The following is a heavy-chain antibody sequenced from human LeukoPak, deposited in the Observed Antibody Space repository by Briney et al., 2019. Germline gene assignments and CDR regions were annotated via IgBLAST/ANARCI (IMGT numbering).Heavy chain of an antibody. D-gene: IGHD4-23*01. J-gene: IGHJ3*02. Sequence: AAVKVSCKASGYTFSKFGIAWLRQAPGQGLEWMGWISGNNDNPQSAQDLQGRVTVTTDRSTSTAYMELRSLSHDDTAVYYCARGDGGNPWDAFDIWGQGTMVTVSS. CDR2: ISGNNDNP. CDR3: ARGDGGNPWDAFDI. V-gene: IGHV1-18*01. CDR1: GYTFSKFG.